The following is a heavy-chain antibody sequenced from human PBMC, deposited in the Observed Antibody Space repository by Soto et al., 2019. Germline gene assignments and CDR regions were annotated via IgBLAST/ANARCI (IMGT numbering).Heavy chain of an antibody. CDR3: ARPSDYVWGSSRFVAFDI. CDR2: IDPSDSYA. CDR1: GYSFTSYW. J-gene: IGHJ3*02. V-gene: IGHV5-10-1*01. D-gene: IGHD3-16*02. Sequence: PGESLKISCKGSGYSFTSYWISWVRQMPGKGLEWMGRIDPSDSYANYSPSFQGHVTISADKSISTAYLQWSSLKASDTAMYYCARPSDYVWGSSRFVAFDIWGQGTMVTVSS.